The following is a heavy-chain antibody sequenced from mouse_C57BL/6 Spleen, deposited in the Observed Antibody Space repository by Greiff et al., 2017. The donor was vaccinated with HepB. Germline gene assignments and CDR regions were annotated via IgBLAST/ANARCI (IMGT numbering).Heavy chain of an antibody. Sequence: EVKLQQSGAELVRPGASVKFSCTASGFTIKDDYMHWVKQMPEQGLEWIGWIDPENGGTDYADKFKGKATITADTSSNTAYLQLSSLTSEDTAVYYGATEYYGRHWYFDVWGTGTTVTVSS. J-gene: IGHJ1*03. CDR3: ATEYYGRHWYFDV. D-gene: IGHD1-1*01. CDR2: IDPENGGT. V-gene: IGHV14-4*01. CDR1: GFTIKDDY.